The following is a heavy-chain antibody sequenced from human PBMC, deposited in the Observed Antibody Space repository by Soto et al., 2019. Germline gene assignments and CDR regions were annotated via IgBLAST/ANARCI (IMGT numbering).Heavy chain of an antibody. V-gene: IGHV3-33*01. CDR3: ARAYNQQLVPLLDY. J-gene: IGHJ4*02. D-gene: IGHD6-13*01. CDR2: IWYDGSNK. CDR1: GFTFSSYG. Sequence: QVQLVESGGGVVQPGRSLRLSCAASGFTFSSYGMHWVRQAPGKGLEWVAVIWYDGSNKYYADSVKGRFTISRDNSKNTLYLQMNSLRAEDTAVYYCARAYNQQLVPLLDYWGQGTLVTVSS.